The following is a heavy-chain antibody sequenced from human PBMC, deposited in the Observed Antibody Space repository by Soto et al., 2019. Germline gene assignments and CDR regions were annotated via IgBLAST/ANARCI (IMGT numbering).Heavy chain of an antibody. Sequence: ASVKVSCKVSGYTLTELSMHWVRQAPGKGLEWMGGFDPEDGETIYAQKFQGRVTMTEDTSTDTAYMELSSLRSEDTAVYYCATSLMVRGVIGYWGQGTLVTVSS. J-gene: IGHJ4*02. CDR1: GYTLTELS. D-gene: IGHD3-10*01. CDR2: FDPEDGET. V-gene: IGHV1-24*01. CDR3: ATSLMVRGVIGY.